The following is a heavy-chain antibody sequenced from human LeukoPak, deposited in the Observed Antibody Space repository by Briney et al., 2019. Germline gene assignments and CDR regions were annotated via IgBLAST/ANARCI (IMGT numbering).Heavy chain of an antibody. CDR3: ARRFYYDSSAEGGY. Sequence: GGSLRLSCAASGFTFSSYWMSWVRQAPGKGLEWVANIKQGGSEKYYVDSVKGRFTISRDNAKNSLYLQMNSLRAEDTAVYYCARRFYYDSSAEGGYWGQGTLVTVSS. V-gene: IGHV3-7*01. D-gene: IGHD3-22*01. CDR2: IKQGGSEK. CDR1: GFTFSSYW. J-gene: IGHJ4*02.